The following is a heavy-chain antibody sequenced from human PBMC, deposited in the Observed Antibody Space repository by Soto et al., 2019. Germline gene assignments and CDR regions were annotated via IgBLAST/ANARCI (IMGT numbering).Heavy chain of an antibody. Sequence: SETLSLTCTVSGDSISTYYWSWIRQPPGKGLEWIGFIYYTGSTIYNPSLKSRVTISLRTSKNQYSLTLSSVTAADTAIYYCAQKGSPHGDYVFFSGGKETPVTFPS. CDR3: AQKGSPHGDYVFFS. D-gene: IGHD4-17*01. CDR2: IYYTGST. J-gene: IGHJ4*02. CDR1: GDSISTYY. V-gene: IGHV4-59*08.